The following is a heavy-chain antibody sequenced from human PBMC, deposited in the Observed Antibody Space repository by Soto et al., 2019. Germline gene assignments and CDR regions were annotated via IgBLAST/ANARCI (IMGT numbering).Heavy chain of an antibody. Sequence: SETLSLTCAVYGGSFSGYYWSWIRQPPGKGLEWIGEINHSGSTNYNPSLKSRVTISVDRSKNQFSLKLSSVTAADTAVYYCARGGGIVLMMNAPPPNSSVPSGPATLVTRSS. CDR1: GGSFSGYY. V-gene: IGHV4-34*01. D-gene: IGHD2-8*01. J-gene: IGHJ5*02. CDR2: INHSGST. CDR3: ARGGGIVLMMNAPPPNSSVP.